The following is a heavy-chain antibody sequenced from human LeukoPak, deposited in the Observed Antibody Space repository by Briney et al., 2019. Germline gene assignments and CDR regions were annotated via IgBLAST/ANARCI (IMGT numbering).Heavy chain of an antibody. CDR1: GFTFSSYW. CDR2: IRQDGSQK. CDR3: ARESGSVTSEVDFDY. V-gene: IGHV3-7*01. D-gene: IGHD4-17*01. Sequence: PGGSLRLSCAPSGFTFSSYWMSWVRQAPGKGLEWVATIRQDGSQKYNVDSVKGRFTISRDNAKNSLYLQKNRLRDEDTAVYYCARESGSVTSEVDFDYWGQGTLVTVSS. J-gene: IGHJ4*02.